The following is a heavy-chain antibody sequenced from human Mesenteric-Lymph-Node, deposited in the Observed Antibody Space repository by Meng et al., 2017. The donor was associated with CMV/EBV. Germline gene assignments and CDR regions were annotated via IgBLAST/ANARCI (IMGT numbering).Heavy chain of an antibody. D-gene: IGHD2-2*01. CDR2: ISAYNGNT. Sequence: TFTSYGISWVRPAPGQGLEWMGWISAYNGNTNYAQKLQGRVTMTTDTSTSTAYMELRSLRSDDTAVYYCARDLCSSTSCSSRNWFDPWGQGTLVTVSS. V-gene: IGHV1-18*01. CDR3: ARDLCSSTSCSSRNWFDP. CDR1: TFTSYG. J-gene: IGHJ5*02.